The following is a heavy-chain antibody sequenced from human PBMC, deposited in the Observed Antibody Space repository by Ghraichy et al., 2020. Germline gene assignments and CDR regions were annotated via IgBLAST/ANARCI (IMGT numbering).Heavy chain of an antibody. V-gene: IGHV4-34*01. CDR3: ARGHRDGYKYPHNYYYYGMDV. Sequence: SETLSLTCAVYGGSFSGYYWSWIRQPPGKGLEWIGEINHSGSTNYNPSLKSRVTISVDTSKNQFSLKLSSVTAADTAGYYCARGHRDGYKYPHNYYYYGMDVWGQGTTVTVSS. D-gene: IGHD5-24*01. CDR2: INHSGST. J-gene: IGHJ6*02. CDR1: GGSFSGYY.